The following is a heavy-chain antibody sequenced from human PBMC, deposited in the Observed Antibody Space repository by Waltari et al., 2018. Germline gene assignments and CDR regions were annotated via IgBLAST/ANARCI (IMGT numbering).Heavy chain of an antibody. CDR1: GGSISRYY. CDR2: IYYSGST. D-gene: IGHD3-16*01. Sequence: QVQLQESGPGLVKPSETLSLTCTVSGGSISRYYWSWIRQPPGKGLEWIGYIYYSGSTNYNPSLKSRVTISVDTSKNQFSLKLSSVTAADTAVYYCARRGPDYYYYGMDVWGQGTTVTVSS. CDR3: ARRGPDYYYYGMDV. J-gene: IGHJ6*02. V-gene: IGHV4-59*08.